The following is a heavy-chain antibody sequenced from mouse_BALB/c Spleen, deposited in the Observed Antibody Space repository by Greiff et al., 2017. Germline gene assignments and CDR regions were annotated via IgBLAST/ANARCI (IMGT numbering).Heavy chain of an antibody. Sequence: DVMLVESGGGLVKPGGSLKLSCAASGFTFSSYAMSWVRQTPEKRLEWVASISSGGSTYYPDSVKGRFTISRDNARNILYLQMSSLRSEDTAMYYCARGQEDYDGAWFAYWGQGTLVTVSA. V-gene: IGHV5-6-5*01. CDR1: GFTFSSYA. CDR3: ARGQEDYDGAWFAY. D-gene: IGHD2-4*01. J-gene: IGHJ3*01. CDR2: ISSGGST.